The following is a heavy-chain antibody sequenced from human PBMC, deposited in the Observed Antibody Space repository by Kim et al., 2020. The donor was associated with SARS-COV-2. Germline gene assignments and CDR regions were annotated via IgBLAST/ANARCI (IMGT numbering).Heavy chain of an antibody. D-gene: IGHD2-15*01. CDR1: GYTFTSYG. V-gene: IGHV1-18*01. CDR3: AREAGYCSGGSCYPYYYYGMDV. CDR2: ISAYNVNT. J-gene: IGHJ6*02. Sequence: ASVKVSCKASGYTFTSYGISWVRQAPGQGLEWMGWISAYNVNTNYAQKLQGRVTMTTDTSTSTAYMELRSLRSDDTAVYYCAREAGYCSGGSCYPYYYYGMDVWGQGTTVTVSS.